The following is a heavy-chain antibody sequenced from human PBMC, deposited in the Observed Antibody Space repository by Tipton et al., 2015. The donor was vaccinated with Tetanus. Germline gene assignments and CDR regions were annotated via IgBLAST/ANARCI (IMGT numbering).Heavy chain of an antibody. D-gene: IGHD5-12*01. J-gene: IGHJ4*02. Sequence: TLSLTCTVSGGSIISADHYWSWIRQPPGKGLEWIGYIYYSGTTYYSPSLKSRVTISVDTSKNQFSLNLRSVITADTAVYYCARANNDYPKKGPFDYWGQGILVTVSS. V-gene: IGHV4-30-4*01. CDR3: ARANNDYPKKGPFDY. CDR2: IYYSGTT. CDR1: GGSIISADHY.